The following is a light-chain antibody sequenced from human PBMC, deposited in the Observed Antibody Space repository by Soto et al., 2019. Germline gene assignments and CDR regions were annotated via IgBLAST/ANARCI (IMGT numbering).Light chain of an antibody. CDR2: AAS. Sequence: IQMTQSPSSVSASVGDRVTITCRASQAIGLWLAWYQYKPGKAPKLLIYAASSLQSGVPSRFSGSGSGADFTLTINSLQPEDFATYYCQQANSFPLTFGGGTKVEIK. CDR3: QQANSFPLT. J-gene: IGKJ4*01. CDR1: QAIGLW. V-gene: IGKV1-12*01.